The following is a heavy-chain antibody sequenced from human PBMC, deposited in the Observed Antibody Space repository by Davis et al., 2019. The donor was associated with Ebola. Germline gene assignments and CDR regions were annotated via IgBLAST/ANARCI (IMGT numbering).Heavy chain of an antibody. CDR3: ARRGYCSSTSCFGMDV. CDR1: GYMFTSYW. J-gene: IGHJ6*02. V-gene: IGHV5-51*01. D-gene: IGHD2-2*01. CDR2: IYPGDSDT. Sequence: GESLKISCTGSGYMFTSYWIGWVRQMPGKGLEWMGNIYPGDSDTRYSPSFQGQVTISADKSISTAYLQWSSLKASDTAMYYCARRGYCSSTSCFGMDVWGQGTTVTVSS.